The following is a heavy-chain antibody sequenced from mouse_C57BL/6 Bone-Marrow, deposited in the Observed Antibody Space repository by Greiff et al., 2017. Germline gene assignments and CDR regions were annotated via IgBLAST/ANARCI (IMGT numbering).Heavy chain of an antibody. CDR3: ARNDGYYFYYAMDY. Sequence: VKLQESGPGLVQPSQSLSITCTVSGFSLTSYGVHWVRQSPGKGLEWLGVIWSGGSTDYNAAFISRLSISKDNSKSQVFVKMNSLQADDTAIYYCARNDGYYFYYAMDYWGQGTSVTVSS. J-gene: IGHJ4*01. D-gene: IGHD2-3*01. CDR1: GFSLTSYG. CDR2: IWSGGST. V-gene: IGHV2-2*01.